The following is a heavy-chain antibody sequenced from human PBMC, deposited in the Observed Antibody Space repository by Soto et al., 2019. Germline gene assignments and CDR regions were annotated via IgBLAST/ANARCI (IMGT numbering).Heavy chain of an antibody. CDR1: GFTFSSYW. J-gene: IGHJ4*02. CDR2: INSDGSST. Sequence: EVQLVESGGGLVQPGGSLRLSCAASGFTFSSYWMHWVRQAPGKGLVWVSRINSDGSSTSYEESVKGRFTISRDNVKNTLYLQMNSLRAEDTAVYYCVRTSLVVAAATREDYWGQGTLVTVSS. D-gene: IGHD2-15*01. CDR3: VRTSLVVAAATREDY. V-gene: IGHV3-74*01.